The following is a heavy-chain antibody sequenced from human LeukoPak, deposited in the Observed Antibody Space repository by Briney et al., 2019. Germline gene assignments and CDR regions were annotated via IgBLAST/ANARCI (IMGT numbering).Heavy chain of an antibody. CDR1: DGSFSGYY. J-gene: IGHJ4*02. V-gene: IGHV4-34*01. Sequence: PSETLSLTCTVYDGSFSGYYWSWVRQPPGRGLEWIGEINHSGSTKYNPSLKSRVTISVDTSKNHFSLKLSSVTAADTAVYYCARGSDYYGSGSYMYYWGQGTLVTVSS. CDR2: INHSGST. CDR3: ARGSDYYGSGSYMYY. D-gene: IGHD3-10*01.